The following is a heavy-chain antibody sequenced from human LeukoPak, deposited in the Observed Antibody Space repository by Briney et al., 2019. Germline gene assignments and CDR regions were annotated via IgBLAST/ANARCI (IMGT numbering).Heavy chain of an antibody. CDR2: IRYDGSNK. Sequence: GGSLRLSCAASGVTFSSYGRHWVRQAPGKGLEWVAFIRYDGSNKYYADSVKGRFTISRDNSKNTLYLQINRPRALITVAYYCATDCGYGSALDYWGQGTLVTVSS. J-gene: IGHJ4*02. CDR1: GVTFSSYG. D-gene: IGHD3-10*01. V-gene: IGHV3-30*02. CDR3: ATDCGYGSALDY.